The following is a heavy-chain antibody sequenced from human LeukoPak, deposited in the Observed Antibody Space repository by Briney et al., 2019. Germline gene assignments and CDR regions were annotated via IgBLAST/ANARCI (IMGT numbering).Heavy chain of an antibody. J-gene: IGHJ6*03. CDR3: ARGYYMDV. Sequence: DWVANIKQYGSDKYYVDSVKARLTIYRENAKNSLYLQINSLRAEDTAVYYCARGYYMDVWGKGTTVTVSS. V-gene: IGHV3-7*01. CDR2: IKQYGSDK.